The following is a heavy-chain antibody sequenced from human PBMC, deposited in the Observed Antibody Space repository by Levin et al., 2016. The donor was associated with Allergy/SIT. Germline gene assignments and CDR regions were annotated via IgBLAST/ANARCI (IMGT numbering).Heavy chain of an antibody. V-gene: IGHV4-4*02. Sequence: WIRQPPGKGLEWIGEIYHSGSTNYNPSLKSRVTISVDKSKNQFSLKLSSVTAADTAVYYCARVRMYFQHWGQGTLVTVSS. J-gene: IGHJ1*01. D-gene: IGHD3-10*01. CDR2: IYHSGST. CDR3: ARVRMYFQH.